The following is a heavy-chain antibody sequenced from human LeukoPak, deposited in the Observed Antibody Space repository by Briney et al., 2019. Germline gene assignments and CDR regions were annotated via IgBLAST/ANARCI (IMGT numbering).Heavy chain of an antibody. J-gene: IGHJ4*02. Sequence: GGSLRLSCAASGFTFSSYSMNWVRQAPEKGLEWVSSISSSSSYIYYADSVKGRFTISRDNAKNSLYLQMNSLRAEDTAVYYCASYYDFWSGYYTYYFDYWGQGTLVTVSS. CDR1: GFTFSSYS. D-gene: IGHD3-3*01. V-gene: IGHV3-21*01. CDR3: ASYYDFWSGYYTYYFDY. CDR2: ISSSSSYI.